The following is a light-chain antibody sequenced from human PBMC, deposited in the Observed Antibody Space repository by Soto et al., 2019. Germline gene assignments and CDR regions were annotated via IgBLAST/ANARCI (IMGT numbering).Light chain of an antibody. CDR2: EVS. CDR1: SSDVGGYNY. J-gene: IGLJ2*01. CDR3: SSYAGSNNFVV. V-gene: IGLV2-8*01. Sequence: QSALTRPPSASVSPGQSVTISCTGTSSDVGGYNYVSWYQQHPGKAPKLMIYEVSKRPSGVPDRFSGSKSGNTASLTVSGLQAEDEADYYCSSYAGSNNFVVFGGGTKVTVL.